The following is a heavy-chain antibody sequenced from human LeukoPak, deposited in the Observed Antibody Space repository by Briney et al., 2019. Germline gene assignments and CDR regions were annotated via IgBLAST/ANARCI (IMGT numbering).Heavy chain of an antibody. CDR3: ARGAEDSYGYYYYGMDV. Sequence: ASVKVSCKASGYTFTSYDINWVRQATGQGLEWMGWMNPNSGNTGYAQKFQGRVTMTRNTSISTAYMELSSLRSEDTAVYYCARGAEDSYGYYYYGMDVWGQGTTVTVSS. J-gene: IGHJ6*02. V-gene: IGHV1-8*01. D-gene: IGHD5-18*01. CDR1: GYTFTSYD. CDR2: MNPNSGNT.